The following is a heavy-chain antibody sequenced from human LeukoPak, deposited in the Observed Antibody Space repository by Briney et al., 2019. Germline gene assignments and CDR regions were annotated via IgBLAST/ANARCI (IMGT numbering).Heavy chain of an antibody. CDR2: IYTNGRT. CDR1: GVSVSNFY. Sequence: SETLSLTCAVSGVSVSNFYWSWIRQPAGKGLEWVGRIYTNGRTKYNPSLNSRVSLSVDTSKNQLSLRLASVTAADTAVYYCARATREDDFWSGYQSNWFDPWGQGTLVTVSS. CDR3: ARATREDDFWSGYQSNWFDP. V-gene: IGHV4-4*07. J-gene: IGHJ5*02. D-gene: IGHD3-3*01.